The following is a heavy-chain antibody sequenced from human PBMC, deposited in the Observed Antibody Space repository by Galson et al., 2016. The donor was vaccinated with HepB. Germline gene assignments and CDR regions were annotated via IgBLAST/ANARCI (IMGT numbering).Heavy chain of an antibody. CDR3: AKAAAPDYDYSNMDV. V-gene: IGHV3-49*03. D-gene: IGHD6-13*01. Sequence: SLRLSCAASGFTFSDYSMTWFRQAPGKGLEWVGFIRSEAYGGKTEYAATVKGRFTISTDEYKSNAHLKMKSLKTEDTAEYYCAKAAAPDYDYSNMDVWGKGTTVTVSS. CDR1: GFTFSDYS. CDR2: IRSEAYGGKT. J-gene: IGHJ6*03.